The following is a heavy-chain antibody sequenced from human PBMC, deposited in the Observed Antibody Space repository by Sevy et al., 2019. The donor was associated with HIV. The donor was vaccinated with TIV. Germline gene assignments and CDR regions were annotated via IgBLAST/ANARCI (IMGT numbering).Heavy chain of an antibody. CDR2: IYYSGST. CDR1: GGSISSSSYY. V-gene: IGHV4-39*01. CDR3: ARHDTMIVVVIGGGFDY. D-gene: IGHD3-22*01. Sequence: SETLSLTCTVSGGSISSSSYYWGWIRQPPGKGLEWIGSIYYSGSTYYNPSLKSRVTISVATSKNQFSLKLSSVTAADTAVYYCARHDTMIVVVIGGGFDYWGQGTLVTVSS. J-gene: IGHJ4*02.